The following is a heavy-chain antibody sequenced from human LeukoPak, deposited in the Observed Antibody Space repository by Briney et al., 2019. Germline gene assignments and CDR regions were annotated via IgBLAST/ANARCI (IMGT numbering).Heavy chain of an antibody. CDR3: ARRPDGFDI. Sequence: SETLSLTCAVYGGSLSGYHWSWIRQPPGKGMEYIGEINNSGSSKYNSSLKSRVTISVDTSKNQFSLKVNSVTAADTAVYYCARRPDGFDIWGQGTKVTVSS. V-gene: IGHV4-34*01. J-gene: IGHJ3*02. CDR1: GGSLSGYH. CDR2: INNSGSS.